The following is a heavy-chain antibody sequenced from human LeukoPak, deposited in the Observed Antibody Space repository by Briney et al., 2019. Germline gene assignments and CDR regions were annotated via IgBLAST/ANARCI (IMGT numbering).Heavy chain of an antibody. CDR1: GDSISSSNW. D-gene: IGHD6-25*01. CDR3: AREAAGQWFDP. J-gene: IGHJ5*02. CDR2: IYHSGSS. Sequence: SETLSLTCTVSGDSISSSNWWSWVRQPPGKGLEWIGEIYHSGSSNYNPSLKSRVTMSLDRSRNQFSLKLTSVTAADTAVYYCAREAAGQWFDPWGQGTLVTVSS. V-gene: IGHV4-4*02.